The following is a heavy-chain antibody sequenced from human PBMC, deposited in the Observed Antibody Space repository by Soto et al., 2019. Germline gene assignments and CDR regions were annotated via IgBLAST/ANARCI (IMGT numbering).Heavy chain of an antibody. V-gene: IGHV3-13*01. Sequence: EVQLVESGGGLVQPGGSLRLSCAASGFIFSSYDLHWVRHAAGKGLEWVSAIGFVGDTYYPDSVKGRFTISREDAKNSLYLQMNSLRADDTDVYYCARGGLYGSGSQGVFLDYWGQGTLVTVSS. CDR2: IGFVGDT. CDR1: GFIFSSYD. CDR3: ARGGLYGSGSQGVFLDY. J-gene: IGHJ4*02. D-gene: IGHD3-10*01.